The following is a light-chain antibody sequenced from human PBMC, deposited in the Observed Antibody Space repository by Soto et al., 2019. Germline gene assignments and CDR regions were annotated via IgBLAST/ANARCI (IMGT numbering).Light chain of an antibody. V-gene: IGKV1-9*01. CDR3: QQYNSYPWT. CDR1: QDISSS. J-gene: IGKJ1*01. CDR2: AAS. Sequence: IKLTQSPSSLSASVGDRVTITCRASQDISSSLAWYQQTPGRAPKLLIYAASTLQSGVPSRFSGSGSGTEFTLTISSLQPDDFATYYCQQYNSYPWTFGQGTKVDVK.